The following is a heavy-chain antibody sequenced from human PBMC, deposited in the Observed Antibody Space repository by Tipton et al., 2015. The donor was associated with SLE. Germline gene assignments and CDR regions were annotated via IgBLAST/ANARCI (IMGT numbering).Heavy chain of an antibody. V-gene: IGHV4-4*08. Sequence: TLSLTCTVSGGPINNYSWSWIRQPPGKGLEWIGSIYHSGNTYSNPSLKSGVTISVDTSKNQFSLKMSSVTAADTAVYYCARDTLGGLDYWGQGTLVTVSS. CDR3: ARDTLGGLDY. CDR1: GGPINNYS. CDR2: IYHSGNT. J-gene: IGHJ4*02. D-gene: IGHD7-27*01.